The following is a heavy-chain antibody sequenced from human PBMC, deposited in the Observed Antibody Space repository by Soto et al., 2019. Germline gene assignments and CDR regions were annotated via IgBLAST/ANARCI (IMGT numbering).Heavy chain of an antibody. Sequence: GGSLRLSCAASGFTFSSYAMSWVRQAPGKGLEWVSASGTGGGTYYADSVKGRFSISRDNSKNMLFLQMSSLTAEDTAVYYCAKTRPGFDYWGQGTLVTVSS. D-gene: IGHD2-2*01. J-gene: IGHJ4*02. V-gene: IGHV3-23*01. CDR1: GFTFSSYA. CDR2: SGTGGGT. CDR3: AKTRPGFDY.